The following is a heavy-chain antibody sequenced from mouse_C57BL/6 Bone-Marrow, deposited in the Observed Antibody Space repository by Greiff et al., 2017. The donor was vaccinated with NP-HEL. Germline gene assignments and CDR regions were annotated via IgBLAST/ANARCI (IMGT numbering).Heavy chain of an antibody. Sequence: QVQLKQPGAELVRPGSSVKLSCKASGYTFTSYWMDWVKQRPGQGLEWIGNIYPSDSETHYNQKFKDKATLTVDKSSSTAYMQLSSLTSEDSAVYYCARSGGKGAMDYWGQGTSVTVSS. J-gene: IGHJ4*01. CDR3: ARSGGKGAMDY. CDR2: IYPSDSET. D-gene: IGHD2-1*01. CDR1: GYTFTSYW. V-gene: IGHV1-61*01.